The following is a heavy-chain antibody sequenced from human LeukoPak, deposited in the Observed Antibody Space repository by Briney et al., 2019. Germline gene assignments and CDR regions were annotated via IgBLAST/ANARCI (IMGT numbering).Heavy chain of an antibody. J-gene: IGHJ4*02. CDR3: ARDKSGNSGWYSYFDY. V-gene: IGHV1-2*02. Sequence: AASVKVSCKASGYTFTGYYIHWVRQAPGHGLEWMGWINPNSGGTNYAQKFQGRVTMTRDTSISTAYMELSRLRSDDTAVYYCARDKSGNSGWYSYFDYWGQGTLVTVSS. CDR2: INPNSGGT. CDR1: GYTFTGYY. D-gene: IGHD6-19*01.